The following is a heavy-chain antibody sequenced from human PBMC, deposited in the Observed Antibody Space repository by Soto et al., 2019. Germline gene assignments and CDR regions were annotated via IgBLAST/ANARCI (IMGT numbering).Heavy chain of an antibody. CDR1: GGSISSGGYS. CDR2: IYHSGGT. J-gene: IGHJ4*02. D-gene: IGHD6-6*01. V-gene: IGHV4-30-2*01. CDR3: AGGIAARPLGY. Sequence: QLQLQESGSGLVKPSQTLSLTCAVYGGSISSGGYSWSWIRQPPGKGLEWSGYIYHSGGTYYNPSLKSRVTISVDRCKNQFSLRLSSVTAADTAVYYCAGGIAARPLGYWGQGTLVTVSS.